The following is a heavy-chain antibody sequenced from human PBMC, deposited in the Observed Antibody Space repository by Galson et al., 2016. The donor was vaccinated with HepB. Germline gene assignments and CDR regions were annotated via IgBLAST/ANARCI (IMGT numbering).Heavy chain of an antibody. CDR1: GFTFSDYA. D-gene: IGHD3-10*01. CDR3: ARGYGSGSMDV. J-gene: IGHJ6*02. Sequence: SLRLSCAASGFTFSDYAMHWVRQAPGKGLEWVAVISYDGSNKYYADSVKGRFTISRDNSKNTLYLQMNSLRAEYTAVYYGARGYGSGSMDVWGQGTTVTVSS. CDR2: ISYDGSNK. V-gene: IGHV3-30-3*01.